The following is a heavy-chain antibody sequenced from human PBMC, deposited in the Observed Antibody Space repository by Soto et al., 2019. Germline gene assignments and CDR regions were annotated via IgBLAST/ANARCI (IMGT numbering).Heavy chain of an antibody. V-gene: IGHV3-30-3*01. Sequence: PGGSLRLSCVVSGISIRINTMHWVRQAPGKGLEWVAVIASDEATKYYVDSVKGRSTISRDTSKNTVFLQMDGLRHEDKATYYCVRGIEGSKSLPRLFDYWGQGDLVTVSS. CDR1: GISIRINT. D-gene: IGHD2-15*01. J-gene: IGHJ4*02. CDR3: VRGIEGSKSLPRLFDY. CDR2: IASDEATK.